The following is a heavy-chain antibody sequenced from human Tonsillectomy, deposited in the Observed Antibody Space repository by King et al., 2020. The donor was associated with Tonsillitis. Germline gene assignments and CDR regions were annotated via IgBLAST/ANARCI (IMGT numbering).Heavy chain of an antibody. D-gene: IGHD5-18*01. Sequence: VQLVESGGGVVQPGGSLRLSCTASGFTFSTYGMHWVRQAPGKGLEWVAFIRYDGSNKYYVDSVKGRFTISRDNSKNTLYLQMNSLRDEDTAAYYCVAPRSGDSYGFDAFDIWGQGTMVTVSS. V-gene: IGHV3-30*02. CDR1: GFTFSTYG. J-gene: IGHJ3*02. CDR2: IRYDGSNK. CDR3: VAPRSGDSYGFDAFDI.